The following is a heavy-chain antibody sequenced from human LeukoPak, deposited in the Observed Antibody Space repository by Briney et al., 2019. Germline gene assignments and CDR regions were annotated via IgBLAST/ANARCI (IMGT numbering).Heavy chain of an antibody. J-gene: IGHJ3*02. CDR3: ARGGLSSTGSDDAFDI. V-gene: IGHV4-30-4*01. CDR1: GGSTSSGDYY. Sequence: PSETLSLTCTVSGGSTSSGDYYWSWIRQPPGKGLEWIGYIYYSGSTYYNPSLKSRVTISVDTSKNQFSLKLSSVTAADTAVYYCARGGLSSTGSDDAFDIWGQGTMVTVSS. D-gene: IGHD2-15*01. CDR2: IYYSGST.